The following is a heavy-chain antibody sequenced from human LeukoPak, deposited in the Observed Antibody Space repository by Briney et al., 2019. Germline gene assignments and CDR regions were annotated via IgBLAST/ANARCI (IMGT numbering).Heavy chain of an antibody. CDR3: ARGPDYGGNSVDY. Sequence: SETLSLTCTVSAGSISSYYWSWIRQPPGKGLEWLGYIYYSGSTNYNPSLKSRVTISVDTSKNQFSLKLSSVTAAVTAVYYCARGPDYGGNSVDYWGQGTLVTVSS. V-gene: IGHV4-59*01. CDR2: IYYSGST. J-gene: IGHJ4*02. CDR1: AGSISSYY. D-gene: IGHD4-23*01.